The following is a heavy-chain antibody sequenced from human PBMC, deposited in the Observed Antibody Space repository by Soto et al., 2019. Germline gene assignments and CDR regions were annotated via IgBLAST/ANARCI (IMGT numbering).Heavy chain of an antibody. J-gene: IGHJ4*02. V-gene: IGHV4-59*08. CDR1: GGSISSYY. D-gene: IGHD6-13*01. CDR2: IYYSGST. Sequence: SETLSLTCTVSGGSISSYYWSWIRQPPGKGLEWIGYIYYSGSTNYNPSLKSRVTISVDTSKNQFSLKLSSVTAADTAVYYCARPRIASSWYYFDYWGQGTLVTVSS. CDR3: ARPRIASSWYYFDY.